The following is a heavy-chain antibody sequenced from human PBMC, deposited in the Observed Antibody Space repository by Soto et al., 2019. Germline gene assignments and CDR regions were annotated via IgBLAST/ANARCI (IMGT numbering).Heavy chain of an antibody. D-gene: IGHD6-13*01. CDR3: TTQGYSCSWGGYLY. J-gene: IGHJ4*02. V-gene: IGHV3-15*01. CDR2: IKSKTSGGAT. Sequence: EVQLVESGGGLVKPGESLRLSCAASGFTFSNTWMSWVRQAPGKGLEWIGRIKSKTSGGATDYAAPVKGRFTISRDDSKNTLYLEVNSRKTEGTAVYYCTTQGYSCSWGGYLYWGQGTLVTVSS. CDR1: GFTFSNTW.